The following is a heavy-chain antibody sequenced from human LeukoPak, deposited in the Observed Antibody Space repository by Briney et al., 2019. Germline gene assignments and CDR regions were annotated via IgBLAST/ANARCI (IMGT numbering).Heavy chain of an antibody. D-gene: IGHD3-22*01. J-gene: IGHJ3*02. Sequence: GGSLRLSCAASGFTFSSYGMHWVRQAPGRGLEWVALIWYDGRNKYYADSVKGRFTISRDNSKNTLSLQLNSLRDEDTAVYYCARDGGSSGYHDALDIWGQGTMVTVSS. CDR3: ARDGGSSGYHDALDI. CDR2: IWYDGRNK. CDR1: GFTFSSYG. V-gene: IGHV3-33*01.